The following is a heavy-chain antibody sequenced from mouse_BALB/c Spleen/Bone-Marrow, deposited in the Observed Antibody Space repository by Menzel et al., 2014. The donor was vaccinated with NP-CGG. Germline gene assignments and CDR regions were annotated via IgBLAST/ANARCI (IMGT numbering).Heavy chain of an antibody. J-gene: IGHJ2*01. V-gene: IGHV14-3*02. CDR3: ARNYGSSLDY. D-gene: IGHD1-1*01. CDR1: GFNIEDSY. Sequence: VQLQQPGAEIVKPGASVKSSCTTSGFNIEDSYIYWMKQRPEQGLEWIGRIDPANGNTKYDPKFQGKATVTVDTSSATAYLQLSSLTSEDPAVYYCARNYGSSLDYWGQGTTLTVSS. CDR2: IDPANGNT.